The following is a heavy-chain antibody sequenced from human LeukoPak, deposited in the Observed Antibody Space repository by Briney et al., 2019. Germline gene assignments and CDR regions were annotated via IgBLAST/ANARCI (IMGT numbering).Heavy chain of an antibody. CDR2: ISGSGGST. CDR3: ASSPQSDYYGSPRAFHI. CDR1: GLTFSSYA. J-gene: IGHJ3*02. D-gene: IGHD3-22*01. Sequence: GGSLRLSCAASGLTFSSYAMSWVRQAPGKGLEWVSVISGSGGSTHHADSVKGRFSISRDNSKNALYLQMNSLRGEDTAVYYCASSPQSDYYGSPRAFHIWGQGTLVTISS. V-gene: IGHV3-23*01.